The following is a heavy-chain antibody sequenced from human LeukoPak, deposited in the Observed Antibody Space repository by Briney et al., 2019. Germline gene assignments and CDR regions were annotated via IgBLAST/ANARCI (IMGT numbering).Heavy chain of an antibody. CDR1: GGSISSSSYY. J-gene: IGHJ4*02. Sequence: MSSETLSLTCTVSGGSISSSSYYWGWIRQPPGKGLEWIGSIYYSGSTYYNPSLKSRVTISVDTSKNQFSLKLSSVTAADTAVYYCARLRDGYTNDYWGQGTLVTVSS. D-gene: IGHD5-12*01. V-gene: IGHV4-39*01. CDR3: ARLRDGYTNDY. CDR2: IYYSGST.